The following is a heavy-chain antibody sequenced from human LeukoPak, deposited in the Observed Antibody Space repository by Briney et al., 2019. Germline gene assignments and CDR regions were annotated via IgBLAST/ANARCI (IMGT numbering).Heavy chain of an antibody. CDR3: ARGRGSLHYYDSSGLLACDY. V-gene: IGHV1-18*01. CDR1: GYTFTSYG. Sequence: PGASVKVSCKASGYTFTSYGISWVRQAPGQVLEWMGWISAYNGNTNYAQKLQGRVTMTTDTSTSTAYMELRSLRSDDTAVYYCARGRGSLHYYDSSGLLACDYWGQGTLVPVSS. J-gene: IGHJ4*02. CDR2: ISAYNGNT. D-gene: IGHD3-22*01.